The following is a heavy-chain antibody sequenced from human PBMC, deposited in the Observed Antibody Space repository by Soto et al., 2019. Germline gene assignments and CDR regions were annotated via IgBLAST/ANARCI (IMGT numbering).Heavy chain of an antibody. Sequence: QVQLVQSGAEVKKPGASVKVSCTASGYTFTSYDINWVRQATGQGLEWMGWMNPNSGNTGYAQKFQGRVTMTRNTSISTAYMELSSLRSEDTAVYYCARIRSPITIFGEAFDYWGQGTLVTVSS. J-gene: IGHJ4*02. D-gene: IGHD3-3*01. V-gene: IGHV1-8*01. CDR1: GYTFTSYD. CDR2: MNPNSGNT. CDR3: ARIRSPITIFGEAFDY.